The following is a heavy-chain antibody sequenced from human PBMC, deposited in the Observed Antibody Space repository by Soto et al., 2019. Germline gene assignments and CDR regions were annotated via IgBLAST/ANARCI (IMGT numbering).Heavy chain of an antibody. CDR2: IYYSGST. J-gene: IGHJ5*02. D-gene: IGHD4-17*01. Sequence: PSETLSLTCTVSGGSISSGGYYWSWIRQHPGKGLEWIGYIYYSGSTYYNPSLKSRVTISVDTSKNQFSLKLSSVTAADTAVYYCARAFRGDYRFDPWGQGTLVTVSS. CDR3: ARAFRGDYRFDP. CDR1: GGSISSGGYY. V-gene: IGHV4-31*03.